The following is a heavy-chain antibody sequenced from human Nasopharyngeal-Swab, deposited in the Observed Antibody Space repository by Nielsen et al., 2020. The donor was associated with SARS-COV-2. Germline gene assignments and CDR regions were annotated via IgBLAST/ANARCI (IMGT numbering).Heavy chain of an antibody. Sequence: GESLKISCAASGFAFSDYSMDWVRQAPGKGLEWVSYITSSSSTRYYADSVKGRFTVSRDNAKNSLYLQMNSLRVEDTGVYYCAKDLHSSSWPVGYWGQGTLVTVSS. CDR2: ITSSSSTR. CDR1: GFAFSDYS. CDR3: AKDLHSSSWPVGY. D-gene: IGHD6-6*01. V-gene: IGHV3-48*01. J-gene: IGHJ4*02.